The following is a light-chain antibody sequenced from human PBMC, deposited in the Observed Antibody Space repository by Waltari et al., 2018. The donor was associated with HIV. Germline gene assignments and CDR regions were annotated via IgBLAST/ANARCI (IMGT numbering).Light chain of an antibody. V-gene: IGKV3-15*01. J-gene: IGKJ1*01. Sequence: EIVMTQSPITLSLSPGERATLSCRASETIDTNLAWYQQTLGQAPRLLMYGASTRATGIPARFSGSGSGRDFTLTISSLQSEDFVVYYCHQYNEWPRTFGQGTKVEV. CDR2: GAS. CDR3: HQYNEWPRT. CDR1: ETIDTN.